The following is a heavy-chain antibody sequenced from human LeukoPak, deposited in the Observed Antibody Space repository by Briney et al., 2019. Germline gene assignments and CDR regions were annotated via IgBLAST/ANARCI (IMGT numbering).Heavy chain of an antibody. V-gene: IGHV4-34*01. CDR1: GGSFSGYY. J-gene: IGHJ4*02. CDR3: AGRTTVTTIDY. CDR2: INHSGST. Sequence: PSETLSLTCAVYGGSFSGYYWSWIRRPPGKGLEWIGEINHSGSTNYNPSLKSRVTISVDTSKNQFSLKLSSVTAADTAVYYCAGRTTVTTIDYWGQGTLVTVSS. D-gene: IGHD4-17*01.